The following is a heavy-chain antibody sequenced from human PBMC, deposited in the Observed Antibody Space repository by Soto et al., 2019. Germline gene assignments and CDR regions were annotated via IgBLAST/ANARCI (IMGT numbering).Heavy chain of an antibody. CDR3: ARRYGGNFDY. CDR2: IYYSGST. CDR1: GGSISSGGYY. Sequence: SETRSLTCTVSGGSISSGGYYWSWIRQHPGKGLEWIGYIYYSGSTYYNPSLKSRVTISVDTSKNQFSLKLSSVTAADTAVYYYARRYGGNFDYWGQGTLVTVSS. V-gene: IGHV4-31*03. J-gene: IGHJ4*02. D-gene: IGHD2-15*01.